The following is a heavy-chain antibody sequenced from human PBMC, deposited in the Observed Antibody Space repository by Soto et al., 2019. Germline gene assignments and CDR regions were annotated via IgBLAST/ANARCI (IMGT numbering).Heavy chain of an antibody. Sequence: QVQLQQSGPGLVKPSGSLSLACAVSGGSVRGSQWWTWVRQAPGKGMEWIADTHQCGQTNYHPSPRSRVTISLDTSKKQISLNFNSMAAADSAIYYCARDADFSSFWAFAIWGQWTMVTVSS. J-gene: IGHJ3*02. CDR2: THQCGQT. CDR1: GGSVRGSQW. V-gene: IGHV4-4*02. CDR3: ARDADFSSFWAFAI. D-gene: IGHD3-3*01.